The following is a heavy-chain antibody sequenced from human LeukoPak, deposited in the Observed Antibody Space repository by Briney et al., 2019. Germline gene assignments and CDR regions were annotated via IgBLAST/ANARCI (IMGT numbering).Heavy chain of an antibody. V-gene: IGHV3-21*01. CDR3: ARIGRSISSSWFFDY. CDR1: GFTFSSYI. D-gene: IGHD6-13*01. CDR2: ISSSSSYI. Sequence: GGSLRLSCAASGFTFSSYIMNWVRQAPGKGLEWVSSISSSSSYIYYADSVKGRFTISRDNAKNSLYLQMNSLRAEDTAVYYCARIGRSISSSWFFDYWGQGTLVTVSS. J-gene: IGHJ4*02.